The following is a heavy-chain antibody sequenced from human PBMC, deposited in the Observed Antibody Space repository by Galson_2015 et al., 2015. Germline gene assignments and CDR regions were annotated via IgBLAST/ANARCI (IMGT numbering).Heavy chain of an antibody. V-gene: IGHV1-8*01. CDR2: MNSNSGYT. CDR3: ARSYSDETSGYYN. D-gene: IGHD3-22*01. CDR1: GSTFISYD. J-gene: IGHJ4*02. Sequence: SVKVSCKASGSTFISYDINWVRQATGQELEWMGWMNSNSGYTGYGQKFQGRVTMTRNTSISTAYMELTSLRSEDTAVYYCARSYSDETSGYYNWGQGTLVTVSS.